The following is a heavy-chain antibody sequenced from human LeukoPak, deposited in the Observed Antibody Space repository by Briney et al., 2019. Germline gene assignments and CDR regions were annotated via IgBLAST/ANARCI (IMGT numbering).Heavy chain of an antibody. Sequence: SETLSLTCTVSGGSISSGDYYWSWIRQPPGKGLEWIGYIYYSGSTYYNPSLKSRVTISVDTSKNQFSLKLSSVTAADTAVYYCARDRSPDAFDIWGQGTMVTVSS. CDR3: ARDRSPDAFDI. CDR2: IYYSGST. D-gene: IGHD3-10*01. CDR1: GGSISSGDYY. J-gene: IGHJ3*02. V-gene: IGHV4-30-4*02.